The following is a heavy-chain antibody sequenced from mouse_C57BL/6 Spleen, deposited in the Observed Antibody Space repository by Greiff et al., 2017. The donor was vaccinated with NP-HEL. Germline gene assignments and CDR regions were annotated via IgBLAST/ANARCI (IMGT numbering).Heavy chain of an antibody. D-gene: IGHD2-3*01. Sequence: QVQLQQPGAELVKPGASVKMSCKASGYTFTSYWITWVKQRPGQGLEWIGDIYPGSGSTNYNEKFKSKATLTVDTSSSTAYMQLSSLTSEDSAVYYCARDGYYAYYAMDYWGQGTSVTVSS. CDR3: ARDGYYAYYAMDY. CDR1: GYTFTSYW. CDR2: IYPGSGST. J-gene: IGHJ4*01. V-gene: IGHV1-55*01.